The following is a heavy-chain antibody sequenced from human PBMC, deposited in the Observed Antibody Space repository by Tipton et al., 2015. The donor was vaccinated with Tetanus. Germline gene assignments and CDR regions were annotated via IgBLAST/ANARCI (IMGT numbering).Heavy chain of an antibody. CDR2: ISAYNGNT. CDR3: ARDLGLTRWGCGGY. V-gene: IGHV1-18*04. D-gene: IGHD7-27*01. J-gene: IGHJ4*02. CDR1: GYTFTGYY. Sequence: QVQLVQSGAEVKKPGASVKVSCKASGYTFTGYYMHWVRQAPGQGLEWIGWISAYNGNTNYAQKLQGRVTMTTDTSTSTAYMELRSLRSDDTAVYYCARDLGLTRWGCGGYWGQGTLVTVSS.